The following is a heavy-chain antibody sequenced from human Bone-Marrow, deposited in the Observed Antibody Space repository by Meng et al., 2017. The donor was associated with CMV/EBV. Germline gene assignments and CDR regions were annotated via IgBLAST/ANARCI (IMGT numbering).Heavy chain of an antibody. CDR1: GFTFSSYG. J-gene: IGHJ6*02. CDR2: IRSSTTYI. V-gene: IGHV3-21*01. Sequence: GESLKISCAASGFTFSSYGMNWVRQAPGRGLEWVSSIRSSTTYIYYADSVKGRFTISRDNAKNPLYLQMNSLRAEDTAVYYCARDTSGRGGRSYYYYGMDVWGQGTTVTVSS. CDR3: ARDTSGRGGRSYYYYGMDV. D-gene: IGHD1-26*01.